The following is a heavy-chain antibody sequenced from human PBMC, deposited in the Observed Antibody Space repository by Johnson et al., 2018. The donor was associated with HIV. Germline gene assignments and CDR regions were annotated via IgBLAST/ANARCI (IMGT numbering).Heavy chain of an antibody. D-gene: IGHD3-22*01. CDR1: GFTFDDFA. V-gene: IGHV3-9*01. J-gene: IGHJ3*02. CDR3: ARALYFYDSTSPLESEAFDI. Sequence: QLVESGGGMVQPGRSLRLSCAASGFTFDDFAMHWVRQGPGKGLEWVSSITWNSDNIAYADSVKGRFTISRDNAKNSLYLQMNSLRAEDTALYYCARALYFYDSTSPLESEAFDIWGQGTM. CDR2: ITWNSDNI.